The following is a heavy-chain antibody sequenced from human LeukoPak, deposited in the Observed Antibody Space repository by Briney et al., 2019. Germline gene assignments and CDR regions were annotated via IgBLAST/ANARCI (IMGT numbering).Heavy chain of an antibody. V-gene: IGHV3-48*04. CDR1: GFTFGSYS. D-gene: IGHD6-13*01. J-gene: IGHJ6*03. CDR2: ISSSSSTI. CDR3: ARNYSSPDYYYYYMDV. Sequence: PGGSLRLSCAASGFTFGSYSMNWVRQAPGKGLEWVSYISSSSSTIYYADSVKGRFTISRDNAKNSLYLQMNSLRAEDTAVYYCARNYSSPDYYYYYMDVWGKGTTVTVSS.